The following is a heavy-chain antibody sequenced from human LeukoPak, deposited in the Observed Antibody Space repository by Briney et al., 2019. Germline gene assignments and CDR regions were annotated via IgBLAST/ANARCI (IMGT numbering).Heavy chain of an antibody. D-gene: IGHD4-17*01. V-gene: IGHV3-48*03. Sequence: GGSLRLSCAASGFTFSSYEMNWVRQAPGKGLEWVSYISSSGSTIYYADSVKGRFTISRDNAKNSLHLQMNSLRAEDTAVYYCARRTYGDYYYYHYMDVWGKGTTVTISS. CDR2: ISSSGSTI. CDR3: ARRTYGDYYYYHYMDV. CDR1: GFTFSSYE. J-gene: IGHJ6*03.